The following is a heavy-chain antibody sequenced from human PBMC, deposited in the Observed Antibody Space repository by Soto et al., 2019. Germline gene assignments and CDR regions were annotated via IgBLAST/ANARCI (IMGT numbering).Heavy chain of an antibody. CDR3: ASSSPMDYDSIRSAFDI. CDR1: GGTFSSYT. Sequence: QVQLVQSGAEVKKPGSSVKVSCKASGGTFSSYTISWVRQAPGQGPEWMGRIIPILGIANYAQKFQGRVPITADKATSTAYMELSSLRSEDTAVYYCASSSPMDYDSIRSAFDIWGQGTMVTVSS. D-gene: IGHD3-22*01. CDR2: IIPILGIA. J-gene: IGHJ3*02. V-gene: IGHV1-69*02.